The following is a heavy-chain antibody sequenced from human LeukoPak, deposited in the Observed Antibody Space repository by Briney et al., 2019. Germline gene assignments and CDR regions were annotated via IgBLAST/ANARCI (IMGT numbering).Heavy chain of an antibody. V-gene: IGHV4-34*01. D-gene: IGHD3-10*01. CDR2: INHSGST. J-gene: IGHJ6*03. CDR3: ARHLRGSGYYYYYYMDV. CDR1: GGSFSGYY. Sequence: PSETLSLTFAVYGGSFSGYYWSWIRQPPGKGLEWIGEINHSGSTNYNPSLKSRVTISVDTSKNQFSLKLSSVTAADTAVYYCARHLRGSGYYYYYYMDVWGKGTTVTIS.